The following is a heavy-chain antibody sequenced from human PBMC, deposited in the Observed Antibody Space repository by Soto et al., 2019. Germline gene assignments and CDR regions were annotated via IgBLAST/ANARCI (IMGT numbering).Heavy chain of an antibody. CDR1: GDSVSSNSAA. V-gene: IGHV6-1*01. J-gene: IGHJ6*02. CDR2: TYYRSKWYN. Sequence: SQTLSLTCAISGDSVSSNSAAWNWIRQSPSRGLEWLGRTYYRSKWYNDYAVSVKSRITINPDTSKNQFSLQLNSVTPEDTAVYYCAREVASPHTPTYYYYGMDVWGQGTTVTVYS. D-gene: IGHD2-15*01. CDR3: AREVASPHTPTYYYYGMDV.